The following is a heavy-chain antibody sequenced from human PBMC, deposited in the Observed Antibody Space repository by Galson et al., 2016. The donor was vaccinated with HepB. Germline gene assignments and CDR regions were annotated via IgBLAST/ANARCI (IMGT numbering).Heavy chain of an antibody. CDR1: GFTFSSDS. J-gene: IGHJ4*02. V-gene: IGHV3-7*03. CDR3: TRDGTLRPLGY. CDR2: IKPDGSEK. Sequence: SLRLSCADSGFTFSSDSMNWARQAPGKGLEWVANIKPDGSEKYYVDSVEGRFTISRDNAKNSLYLQMNSLRAEDTALYYCTRDGTLRPLGYWGQGTLVTVSS. D-gene: IGHD3-22*01.